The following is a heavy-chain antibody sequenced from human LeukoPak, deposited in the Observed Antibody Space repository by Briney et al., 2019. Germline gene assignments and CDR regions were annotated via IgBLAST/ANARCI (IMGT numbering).Heavy chain of an antibody. D-gene: IGHD1-14*01. CDR2: ISTSGNDF. V-gene: IGHV3-21*05. Sequence: GGSLRLSCAASGFTFSRFEMHWVRQAPGKGLEWVSYISTSGNDFYYADSVKGRFTISRDNAKNTLYLQMNSLRAEDTAVYYCARQPDYWGQGTLVTVSS. CDR3: ARQPDY. J-gene: IGHJ4*02. CDR1: GFTFSRFE.